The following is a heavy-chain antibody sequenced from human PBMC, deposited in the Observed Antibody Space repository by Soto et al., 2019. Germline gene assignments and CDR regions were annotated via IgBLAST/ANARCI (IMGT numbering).Heavy chain of an antibody. D-gene: IGHD5-12*01. V-gene: IGHV4-30-2*05. CDR2: IYYSGST. CDR3: ARAALYSGYDSYNWFDP. CDR1: GGSISSGGYS. J-gene: IGHJ5*02. Sequence: PSETLSLTCAVSGGSISSGGYSWSWIRQPPGKGLEWIGYIYYSGSTYYNPSLKSRVTISVDTSKNQFSLKLSSVTAADTAVYYCARAALYSGYDSYNWFDPWGQGTLVTVSS.